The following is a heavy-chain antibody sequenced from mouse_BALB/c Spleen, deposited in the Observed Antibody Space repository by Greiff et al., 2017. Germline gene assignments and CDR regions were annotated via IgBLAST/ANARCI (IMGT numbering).Heavy chain of an antibody. CDR2: ISSGGSYT. Sequence: EVQLVESGGGLVKPGGSLKLSCAASGFTFSSYTMSWVRQTPEKRLEWVATISSGGSYTYYPDSVKGRFTISRDNAKNTLYLQMGSLKSEDTAMYYCTRDGYDYDDGGRMDYWGQGTSVTVSS. V-gene: IGHV5-6-4*01. CDR1: GFTFSSYT. D-gene: IGHD2-4*01. CDR3: TRDGYDYDDGGRMDY. J-gene: IGHJ4*01.